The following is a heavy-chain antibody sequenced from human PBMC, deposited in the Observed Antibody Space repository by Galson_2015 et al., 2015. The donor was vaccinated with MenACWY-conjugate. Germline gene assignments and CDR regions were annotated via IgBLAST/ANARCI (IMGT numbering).Heavy chain of an antibody. CDR3: ARTAGSVPP. J-gene: IGHJ5*02. Sequence: SLRLSCAASGFTFSSFSMNWVRQAPGKGLEWVSSISATSATIYYADSVKGRFTISRDNAKNSLYLQMNSLRAEDTAVYYCARTAGSVPPWGPGTPVTVSS. D-gene: IGHD6-13*01. CDR1: GFTFSSFS. V-gene: IGHV3-21*01. CDR2: ISATSATI.